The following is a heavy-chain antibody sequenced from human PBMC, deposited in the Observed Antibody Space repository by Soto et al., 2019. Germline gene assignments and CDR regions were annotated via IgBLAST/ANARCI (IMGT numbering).Heavy chain of an antibody. CDR3: ARAYSDAFDI. Sequence: PVGSLRLSCAASGFTFSDYYMIWIRQAPGKGLEWLAYISSSGTGIYYPDSVKGRFTISRDNAKNSLYLQMSSLRAEDTAVYYCARAYSDAFDIWGQGAMVTVSS. V-gene: IGHV3-11*01. CDR1: GFTFSDYY. CDR2: ISSSGTGI. D-gene: IGHD2-15*01. J-gene: IGHJ3*02.